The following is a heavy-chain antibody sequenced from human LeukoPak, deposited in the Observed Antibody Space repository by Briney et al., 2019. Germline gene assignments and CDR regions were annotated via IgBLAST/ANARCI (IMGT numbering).Heavy chain of an antibody. CDR1: GGSISSSRYY. Sequence: SGTLSHTCTDSGGSISSSRYYWGWIRQPPGKGLEWIESLYYSASTYYNTSLKLRVTISVDTYKTQYSLTLSSVTAANTAVYYCARHIGSSWPNWFDPWGQGTLVTVSP. V-gene: IGHV4-39*01. J-gene: IGHJ5*02. CDR2: LYYSAST. CDR3: ARHIGSSWPNWFDP. D-gene: IGHD6-13*01.